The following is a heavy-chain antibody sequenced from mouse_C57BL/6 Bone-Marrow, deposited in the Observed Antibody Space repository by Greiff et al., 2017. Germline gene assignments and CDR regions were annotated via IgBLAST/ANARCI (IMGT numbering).Heavy chain of an antibody. CDR1: GFNIKDYY. CDR3: ARWYYEYGGKPWFAY. V-gene: IGHV14-2*01. Sequence: EVQLQQSGAELVKPGASVKLSCTASGFNIKDYYMHWVKQRTEQGLAWIGRIDPEDGETKYAPKFQGKATITADTSSNTAYLQLRSLTSEDTAVYYCARWYYEYGGKPWFAYWGQGTLVTVSA. D-gene: IGHD2-4*01. J-gene: IGHJ3*01. CDR2: IDPEDGET.